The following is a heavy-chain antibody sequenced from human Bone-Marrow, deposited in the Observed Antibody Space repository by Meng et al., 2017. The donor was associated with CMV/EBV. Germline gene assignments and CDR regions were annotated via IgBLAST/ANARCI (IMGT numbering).Heavy chain of an antibody. J-gene: IGHJ6*02. Sequence: GGSLRLSCAVSGFTFSNSAMTWVRQAPGKGLEWVSAISGSGHSIYYADSVKGRFTISRDNSKTTLYLQMNSLRAEDTAVYYCAKGVGGYYYGMDVWGQGTTVTFYS. D-gene: IGHD4-23*01. CDR3: AKGVGGYYYGMDV. V-gene: IGHV3-23*01. CDR1: GFTFSNSA. CDR2: ISGSGHSI.